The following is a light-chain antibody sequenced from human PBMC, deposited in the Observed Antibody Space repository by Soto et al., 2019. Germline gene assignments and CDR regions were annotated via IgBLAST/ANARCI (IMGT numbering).Light chain of an antibody. V-gene: IGLV1-44*01. CDR2: SYN. J-gene: IGLJ1*01. CDR1: SSNIGGEA. CDR3: AAWDDSLNGYV. Sequence: QSVLTQPPSASGTPGQRVIISCSGSSSNIGGEAVNWYQQLPGTAPKLLIYSYNQRPSGVPDRFSGSKSGTSASLAISGLQSEDEADYICAAWDDSLNGYVFGTGTKLTVL.